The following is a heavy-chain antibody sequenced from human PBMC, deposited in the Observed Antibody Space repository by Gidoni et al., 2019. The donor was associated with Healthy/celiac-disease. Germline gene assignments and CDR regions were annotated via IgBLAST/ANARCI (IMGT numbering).Heavy chain of an antibody. CDR2: ISGSVVRT. J-gene: IGHJ4*02. CDR1: GFTFSSYA. CDR3: AKDLRAVTTEYFDY. D-gene: IGHD4-17*01. V-gene: IGHV3-23*01. Sequence: EVQLLESGGGLVQPGGSLRLSCAASGFTFSSYAMSWVRQAPGKGLEWFSAISGSVVRTYYADSVKGRFTISRDNSKNTLYLQMNSLRAEDTAVYYCAKDLRAVTTEYFDYWGQGTLVTVSS.